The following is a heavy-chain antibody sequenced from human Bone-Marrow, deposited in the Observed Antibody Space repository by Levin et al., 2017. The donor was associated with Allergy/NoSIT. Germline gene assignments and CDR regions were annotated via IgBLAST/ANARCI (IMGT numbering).Heavy chain of an antibody. J-gene: IGHJ4*02. CDR3: ASVIKPGDAHFDH. CDR1: GYTFNTYS. Sequence: GASVKVSCKSSGYTFNTYSIIWVRQAPGQGLESMGWISGYNGNTKYAQRFQGRVTMTRDTSATTAYMELRSLRLDDTAVYYCASVIKPGDAHFDHWGQGTLVGVSS. D-gene: IGHD2-21*01. V-gene: IGHV1-18*01. CDR2: ISGYNGNT.